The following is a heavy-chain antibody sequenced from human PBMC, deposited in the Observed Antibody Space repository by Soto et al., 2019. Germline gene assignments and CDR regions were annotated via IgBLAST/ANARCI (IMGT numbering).Heavy chain of an antibody. Sequence: SETLSLTCTVSGGSISSYYWSWIRQPPGKGLEWIGYIYYSGSTNYNPSLKSRVTISVDTSKNQFSLKLSSVTAADTAVYYCARXGAQQSLPGRGLYGMAVWGQGTTVTVSS. CDR3: ARXGAQQSLPGRGLYGMAV. J-gene: IGHJ6*02. CDR2: IYYSGST. CDR1: GGSISSYY. V-gene: IGHV4-59*01. D-gene: IGHD6-19*01.